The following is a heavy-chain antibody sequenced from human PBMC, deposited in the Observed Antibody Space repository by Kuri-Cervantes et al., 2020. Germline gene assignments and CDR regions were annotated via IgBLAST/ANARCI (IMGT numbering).Heavy chain of an antibody. V-gene: IGHV4-38-2*01. D-gene: IGHD6-13*01. CDR2: IYHSGNT. Sequence: SETLSLTCAVFGYSISSGFHWGWIRQPPGKGLEWIGCIYHSGNTYYNPSLKSRVTISVNTSKNQFSLKLSSVTAADTAVYYCASLGDVAAAGTVFDYWGQGTLVTVSS. CDR3: ASLGDVAAAGTVFDY. CDR1: GYSISSGFH. J-gene: IGHJ4*02.